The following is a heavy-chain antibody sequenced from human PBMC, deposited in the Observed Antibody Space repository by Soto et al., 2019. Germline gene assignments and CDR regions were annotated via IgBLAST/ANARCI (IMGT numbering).Heavy chain of an antibody. Sequence: PSETLSLTCAVYGGSFNGYYWSWMRQPPGKGLEWIGEINHSGSTTYNPSLESRVTISVDTSKNQFSLKLSSVTAADTAVYYCARNSTYYYDGSGYNHHYYFDYWGQGTLVTVSS. D-gene: IGHD3-22*01. CDR1: GGSFNGYY. J-gene: IGHJ4*02. CDR3: ARNSTYYYDGSGYNHHYYFDY. V-gene: IGHV4-34*01. CDR2: INHSGST.